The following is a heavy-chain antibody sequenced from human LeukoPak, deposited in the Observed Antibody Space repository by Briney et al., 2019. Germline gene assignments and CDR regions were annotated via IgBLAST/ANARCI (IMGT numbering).Heavy chain of an antibody. D-gene: IGHD2-15*01. CDR1: GGTFSSYA. CDR3: ASPSGYCSGGSCYHFDY. V-gene: IGHV1-69*13. CDR2: IIPIFGTA. J-gene: IGHJ4*02. Sequence: ASVKVSCKASGGTFSSYAISWVRQAPGQGLEGMGGIIPIFGTANYAQKFQGRVMITADESTSTAYMELSSLRSEDTAVYYCASPSGYCSGGSCYHFDYWGQGTLVTVSS.